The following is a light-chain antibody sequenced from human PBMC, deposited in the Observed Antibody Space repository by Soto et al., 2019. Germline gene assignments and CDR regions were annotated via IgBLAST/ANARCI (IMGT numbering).Light chain of an antibody. CDR3: QHYDSLVT. J-gene: IGKJ5*01. V-gene: IGKV1-33*01. CDR2: AAS. Sequence: DIQMTQSPSSLSASVGDRVTITCQASQDIDNYVNWYQQKPGKAPKLLIHAASNLETGGPSRFSGSGSGTAFSFTISRLQPEDLATYYCQHYDSLVTFGQGTRLEMK. CDR1: QDIDNY.